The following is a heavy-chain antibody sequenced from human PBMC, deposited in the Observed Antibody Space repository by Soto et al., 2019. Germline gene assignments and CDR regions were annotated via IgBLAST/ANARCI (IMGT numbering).Heavy chain of an antibody. V-gene: IGHV4-39*01. CDR1: SISIVRTTRH. CDR2: IKYSGTT. CDR3: ARHGITGSYYDAFDI. J-gene: IGHJ3*02. Sequence: TDTQDLTCTPTSISIVRTTRHCASSRQPPGKGLEWIASIKYSGTTFYNPSLKSRVTLSVDTSKNQFALKLSSVTAAETAVYYCARHGITGSYYDAFDIWGQGTMVT. D-gene: IGHD1-26*01.